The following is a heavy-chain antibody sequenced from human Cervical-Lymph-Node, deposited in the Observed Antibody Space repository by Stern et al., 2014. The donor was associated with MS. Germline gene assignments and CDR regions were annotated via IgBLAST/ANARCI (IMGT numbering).Heavy chain of an antibody. D-gene: IGHD6-13*01. CDR3: ARDAWPAASGPLIDY. CDR1: GFTFSSHW. CDR2: IYGDGSST. V-gene: IGHV3-74*03. J-gene: IGHJ4*02. Sequence: VQLVESGGGLVQPGGSLRLSCAASGFTFSSHWMHWVRQAPGKGLGWVSRIYGDGSSTKYADSVKGRFTISRDNAKSTLYLQMNSLRAEDSAVYYCARDAWPAASGPLIDYWGRGTLVTVSS.